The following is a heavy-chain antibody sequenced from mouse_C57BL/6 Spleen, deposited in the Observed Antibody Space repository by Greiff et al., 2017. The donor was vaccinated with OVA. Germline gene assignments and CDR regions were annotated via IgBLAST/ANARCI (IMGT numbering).Heavy chain of an antibody. Sequence: VQLQQSGAELVRPGASVTLSCKASGYTFTDYEMHWVKQTPVHGLEWIGAIDPETGGTAYNQKFKSKAILTADKSSSTAYMELRSLTSEDSAVYYFTRWSHYYIDYWGQGTTLRVSS. V-gene: IGHV1-15*01. CDR3: TRWSHYYIDY. CDR1: GYTFTDYE. J-gene: IGHJ2*01. D-gene: IGHD6-1*01. CDR2: IDPETGGT.